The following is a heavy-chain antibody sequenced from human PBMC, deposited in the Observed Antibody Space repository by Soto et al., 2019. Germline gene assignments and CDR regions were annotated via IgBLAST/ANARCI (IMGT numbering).Heavy chain of an antibody. CDR2: ISSSSSYI. D-gene: IGHD6-6*01. V-gene: IGHV3-21*01. CDR3: ARAVSSSWKRVGSNWFDP. Sequence: GGSLRLSCAASGFTFSSYSMNWVRQAPGKGLEWVSSISSSSSYIYYADSVKGRFTISRDNAKNSLYLQMNSLRAEDTAVYYCARAVSSSWKRVGSNWFDPWGQGTLVTVSS. J-gene: IGHJ5*02. CDR1: GFTFSSYS.